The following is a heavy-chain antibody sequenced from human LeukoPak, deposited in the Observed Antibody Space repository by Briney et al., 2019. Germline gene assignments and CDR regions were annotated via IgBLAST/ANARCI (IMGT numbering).Heavy chain of an antibody. CDR2: INQDGSQK. CDR3: ARLSGEVTVFDY. V-gene: IGHV3-7*01. J-gene: IGHJ4*02. D-gene: IGHD2-21*02. Sequence: GGSLRLSCAASGFTFSNHWMTWVRQAPGKGLEWVANINQDGSQKYDVDSVKGRFTISKDNAENSLFLQMSSLRAEDTAVYYCARLSGEVTVFDYWGQGTLVTVSS. CDR1: GFTFSNHW.